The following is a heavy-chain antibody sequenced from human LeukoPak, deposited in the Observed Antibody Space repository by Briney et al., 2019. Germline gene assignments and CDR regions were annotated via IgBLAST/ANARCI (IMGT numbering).Heavy chain of an antibody. Sequence: PGGSLRLSCAASGFTLSSYGMHWVRQAPGKGLEWVAVISYDGSNKYYADSVKGRFTISRDNSKNTLYLQMNSLRAEDTAVYYCAKDRCTNGVCYDGMDVWGQGTTVTVSS. CDR3: AKDRCTNGVCYDGMDV. J-gene: IGHJ6*02. D-gene: IGHD2-8*01. CDR1: GFTLSSYG. CDR2: ISYDGSNK. V-gene: IGHV3-30*18.